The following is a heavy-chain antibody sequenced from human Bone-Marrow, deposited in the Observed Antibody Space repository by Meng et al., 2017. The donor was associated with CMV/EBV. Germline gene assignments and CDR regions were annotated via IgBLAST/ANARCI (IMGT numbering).Heavy chain of an antibody. Sequence: ASVKVSCKASGYSFTSYGISWVRQAPGQGLEWMGWISAYNGNTNFAQNLQDRVTMTTDTSTRIAYMELRSLRSDDTAVYYCARGYCSSTSCFYYFDYWGQGTRVTVSS. CDR3: ARGYCSSTSCFYYFDY. CDR1: GYSFTSYG. J-gene: IGHJ4*02. CDR2: ISAYNGNT. V-gene: IGHV1-18*04. D-gene: IGHD2-2*01.